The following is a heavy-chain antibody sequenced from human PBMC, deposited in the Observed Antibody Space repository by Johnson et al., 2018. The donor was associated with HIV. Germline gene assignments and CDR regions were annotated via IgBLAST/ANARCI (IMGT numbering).Heavy chain of an antibody. V-gene: IGHV3-33*05. CDR2: ISYDGGNK. CDR1: GFTFSSYG. D-gene: IGHD1-14*01. CDR3: ARGPKNPGLDAFDI. Sequence: QVQLVESGGGVVQPGSSLRLSCAASGFTFSSYGMHWVRQAPGTGLEWVAVISYDGGNKYYADSVKGRFTISRDNSKNTLYLQMNSLKTEDTAVYYCARGPKNPGLDAFDIWGQGTMVTVSS. J-gene: IGHJ3*02.